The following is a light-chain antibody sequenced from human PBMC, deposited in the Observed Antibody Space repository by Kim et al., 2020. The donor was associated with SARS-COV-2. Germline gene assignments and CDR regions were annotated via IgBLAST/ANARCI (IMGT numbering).Light chain of an antibody. J-gene: IGKJ1*01. CDR1: EDFSRSY. V-gene: IGKV3-20*01. Sequence: SPGENATLACRASEDFSRSYFAWYQQKPGQAPRLLIYGASSRAPGIPDRFSGSGSGPDFTLTISRLQPEDCAVYFCQQFATSPWTFGQGTKVDIK. CDR3: QQFATSPWT. CDR2: GAS.